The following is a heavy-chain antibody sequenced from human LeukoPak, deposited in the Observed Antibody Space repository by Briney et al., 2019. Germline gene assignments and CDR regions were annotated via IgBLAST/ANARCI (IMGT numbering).Heavy chain of an antibody. D-gene: IGHD6-13*01. CDR1: GYTFTGYY. CDR2: INPNSGGT. CDR3: ARGRRPIAAAGTGNWFDP. V-gene: IGHV1-2*02. J-gene: IGHJ5*02. Sequence: ASVKVSCKASGYTFTGYYMHWVRQAPGQGLEWMGWINPNSGGTNYAQKFQGRVTMTRHTSISTAYMELSRLRSDDTAVYYCARGRRPIAAAGTGNWFDPWGQGTLVTVSS.